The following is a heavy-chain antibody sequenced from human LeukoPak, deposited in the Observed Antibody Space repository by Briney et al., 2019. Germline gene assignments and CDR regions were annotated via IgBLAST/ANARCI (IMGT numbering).Heavy chain of an antibody. CDR3: ARVGTYYRSLDS. D-gene: IGHD3-10*01. V-gene: IGHV4-59*01. CDR2: IYHSGGT. Sequence: SETLSLTCAVYGGSFSGYYWSWIRQPPGQGLEWIGYIYHSGGTNYNPSLKSRVTISLDTSKNQFSLKLSSVTAADTAVYYCARVGTYYRSLDSWGQGTLVTVSS. CDR1: GGSFSGYY. J-gene: IGHJ4*02.